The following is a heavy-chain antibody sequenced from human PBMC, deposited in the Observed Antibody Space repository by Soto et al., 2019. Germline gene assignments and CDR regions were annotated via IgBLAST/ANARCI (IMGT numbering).Heavy chain of an antibody. CDR2: IIPIFGTA. CDR3: ARFTPGGCSGGSCYSSYYYYYYGMDV. D-gene: IGHD2-15*01. CDR1: GGTFSSYA. Sequence: SVKVSCKASGGTFSSYAISWVRQAPGQGLEWMGGIIPIFGTANYAQKFQGRVTITADESTSTAYMELSSLRSEDTAVYYCARFTPGGCSGGSCYSSYYYYYYGMDVWGQGTTVTVSS. V-gene: IGHV1-69*13. J-gene: IGHJ6*02.